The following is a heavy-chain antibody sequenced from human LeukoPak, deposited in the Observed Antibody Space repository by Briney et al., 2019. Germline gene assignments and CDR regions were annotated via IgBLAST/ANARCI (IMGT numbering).Heavy chain of an antibody. D-gene: IGHD1-26*01. CDR1: GYSSTSYW. Sequence: GESLKISCKASGYSSTSYWIGWVRQMPGKGLEWVGIIYPGDSDTRYSPSFQGQVTISADKSISTAYLQWSSLRASDTAMYYCARSQSSGSYWDYWGQGTLVTVSS. CDR3: ARSQSSGSYWDY. CDR2: IYPGDSDT. J-gene: IGHJ4*02. V-gene: IGHV5-51*01.